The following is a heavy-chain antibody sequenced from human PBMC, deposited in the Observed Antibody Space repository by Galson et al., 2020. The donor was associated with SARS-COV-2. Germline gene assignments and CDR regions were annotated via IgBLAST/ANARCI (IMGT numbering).Heavy chain of an antibody. CDR2: IYPGDSDT. J-gene: IGHJ2*01. CDR3: ARQQLELDWYFDL. CDR1: GYSFTSYL. D-gene: IGHD1-7*01. Sequence: HGESLKISCKGSGYSFTSYLIGWVRQMPGKGLEWMGIIYPGDSDTRYSPSFQGQVTISADKSISTAYLQWSSLKASDTAMYYCARQQLELDWYFDLWGRGTLVTVSS. V-gene: IGHV5-51*01.